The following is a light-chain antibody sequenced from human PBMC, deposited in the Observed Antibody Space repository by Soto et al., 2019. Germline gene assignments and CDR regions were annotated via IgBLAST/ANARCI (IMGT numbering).Light chain of an antibody. CDR3: SSYAGSNIFYV. Sequence: QSVLTQPPSASGSPGQSVTISFTGTSSDVGLYNYVSWYQQHPGKAPKLMISEVTKRPSGVPDRFSGSKSGNTASLTVSGIQTDDEVDYYCSSYAGSNIFYVFGTGTKLTVL. J-gene: IGLJ1*01. V-gene: IGLV2-8*01. CDR2: EVT. CDR1: SSDVGLYNY.